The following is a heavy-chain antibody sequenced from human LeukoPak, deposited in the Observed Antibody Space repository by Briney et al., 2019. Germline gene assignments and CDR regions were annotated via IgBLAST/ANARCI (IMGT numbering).Heavy chain of an antibody. V-gene: IGHV3-7*01. D-gene: IGHD4-11*01. Sequence: PGGSLRLSCIASDFSFSDSWMTWVRKAPGKGLGWVASIKYAGREIQYVGSVKGRFTISRDNAKRSLYLEMASLRVEDSAVFYCARDPYKNKDYTNYGAFDIWGQGTMVTVSS. CDR3: ARDPYKNKDYTNYGAFDI. CDR2: IKYAGREI. J-gene: IGHJ3*02. CDR1: DFSFSDSW.